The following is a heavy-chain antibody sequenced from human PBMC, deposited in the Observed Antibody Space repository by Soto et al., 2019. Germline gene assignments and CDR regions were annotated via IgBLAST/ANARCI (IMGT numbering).Heavy chain of an antibody. D-gene: IGHD3-22*01. CDR2: IIPIFGTA. CDR1: GGTFSSYA. CDR3: ARKYYYDSSGYYWDY. Sequence: ASVKVSWKASGGTFSSYAISWVRQAPGQGLEWMGGIIPIFGTANYAQKFQGRVTITADESTSTAYMELSSLRSEDTAVYYCARKYYYDSSGYYWDYWGQGTLVTVSS. V-gene: IGHV1-69*13. J-gene: IGHJ4*02.